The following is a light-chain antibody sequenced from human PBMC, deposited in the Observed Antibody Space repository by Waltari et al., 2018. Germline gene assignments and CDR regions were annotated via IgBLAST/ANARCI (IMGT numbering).Light chain of an antibody. CDR3: QQTDSFPHT. V-gene: IGKV1-12*01. CDR1: QDVSTW. Sequence: DIQMTQSPSSVSASIGDRVTISCRASQDVSTWVAWYQQKPGKAPNLLISAASSLQSGVPSRFSGSGSGTDFTLTISGLQPEDFTIYFCQQTDSFPHTFGGGTKVELK. J-gene: IGKJ4*01. CDR2: AAS.